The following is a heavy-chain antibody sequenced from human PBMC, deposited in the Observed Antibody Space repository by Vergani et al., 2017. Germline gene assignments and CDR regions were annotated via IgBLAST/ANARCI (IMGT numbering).Heavy chain of an antibody. CDR2: IYYSGST. CDR3: ARGSLKWELLPVDY. CDR1: GGSISSGGYY. J-gene: IGHJ4*02. D-gene: IGHD1-26*01. Sequence: QVQLQESGPGLVKPSQTLSLTCTVSGGSISSGGYYWSWIRQHPGKGLEWIGYIYYSGSTYYNPSLKSRVTISVDTSKNQFSLKLSSVTAADTAVYYCARGSLKWELLPVDYWGQGTLVTVSS. V-gene: IGHV4-31*03.